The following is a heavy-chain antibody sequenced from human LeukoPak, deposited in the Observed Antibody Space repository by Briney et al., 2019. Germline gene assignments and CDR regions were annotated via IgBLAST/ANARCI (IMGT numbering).Heavy chain of an antibody. D-gene: IGHD3-22*01. Sequence: PGGSLRLSCAASGFTVSSNYMSWVRQAPGKGLEWVSVIYSGGSTYYADSVKGRFTISRDNSKNTLYLQMNSLRAEDTAVYYCASPYDSSGYPLDYWGQGTLVTVS. V-gene: IGHV3-66*01. J-gene: IGHJ4*02. CDR2: IYSGGST. CDR1: GFTVSSNY. CDR3: ASPYDSSGYPLDY.